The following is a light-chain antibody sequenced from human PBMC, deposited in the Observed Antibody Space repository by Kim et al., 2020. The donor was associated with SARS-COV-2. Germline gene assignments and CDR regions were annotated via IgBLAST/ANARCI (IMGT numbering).Light chain of an antibody. CDR2: SAS. J-gene: IGKJ4*01. Sequence: SPAERATLSCRASQTVGNNYLAWYQQKPGQAPRLLIYSASSRATGIPDRFSGSGSGTDFTLTVSRLEPEDFAMYYCHQHAYSPLTFGGGTKVDIK. CDR3: HQHAYSPLT. CDR1: QTVGNNY. V-gene: IGKV3-20*01.